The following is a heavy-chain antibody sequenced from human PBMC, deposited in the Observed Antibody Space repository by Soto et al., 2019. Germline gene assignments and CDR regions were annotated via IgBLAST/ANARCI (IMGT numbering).Heavy chain of an antibody. CDR2: INQDGTEK. Sequence: GGSLRLSCAASGFTFSNYWMSWARQAPGKGLEWLANINQDGTEKNYVDSVKGRFTISRDNDKNSLYLQMSSLRAEDTAIYFCATVRGFCRGTTCFGPWGQGTLVTVSS. CDR3: ATVRGFCRGTTCFGP. CDR1: GFTFSNYW. V-gene: IGHV3-7*02. J-gene: IGHJ5*02. D-gene: IGHD2-2*01.